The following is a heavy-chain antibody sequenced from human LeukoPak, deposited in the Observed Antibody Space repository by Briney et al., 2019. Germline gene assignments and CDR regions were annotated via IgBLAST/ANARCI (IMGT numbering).Heavy chain of an antibody. CDR3: ARASYYYDSSGD. Sequence: PGGSLRLSCAASGFTVSSNYMSWVRQAPGKGLEWVSVIYSGGSTYYADSVKGRFTISRDNSKNTLYLQMNSLRAEDTAVYYCARASYYYDSSGDWGQGTLVTVSS. D-gene: IGHD3-22*01. J-gene: IGHJ4*02. V-gene: IGHV3-53*01. CDR2: IYSGGST. CDR1: GFTVSSNY.